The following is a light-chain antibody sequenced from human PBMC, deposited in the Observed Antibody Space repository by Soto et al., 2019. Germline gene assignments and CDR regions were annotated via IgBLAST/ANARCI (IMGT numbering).Light chain of an antibody. J-gene: IGKJ1*01. Sequence: EVVMRQSPATLSVSPGEGATLSCRASQGIGDTLAWYQHKPGQTPRLLIYQTSIRAAGIPARFSASGSGTDFTLTISRLEPEDFAVYYCQQCGSSPWTFGQGTKVDIK. CDR1: QGIGDT. CDR2: QTS. CDR3: QQCGSSPWT. V-gene: IGKV3-20*01.